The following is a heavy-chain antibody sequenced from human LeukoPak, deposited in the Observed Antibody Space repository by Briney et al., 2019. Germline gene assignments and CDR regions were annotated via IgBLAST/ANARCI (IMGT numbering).Heavy chain of an antibody. CDR1: GFTFDDYG. Sequence: GGSLRLSCAASGFTFDDYGMSWVRQAPGKGLEWVSGINWNGGSTGYGDSVKGRFTISRDNAKNSLYLQMNSLRAEDTALYYCARVATYSSSHYFDYWGQGTLVTVSS. V-gene: IGHV3-20*04. CDR2: INWNGGST. D-gene: IGHD6-13*01. CDR3: ARVATYSSSHYFDY. J-gene: IGHJ4*02.